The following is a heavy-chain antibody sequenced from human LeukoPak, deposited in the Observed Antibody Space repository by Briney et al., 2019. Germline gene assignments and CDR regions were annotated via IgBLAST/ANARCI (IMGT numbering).Heavy chain of an antibody. D-gene: IGHD6-19*01. Sequence: GGSLRLSCAASGFTFSSYSMNWVRQAPGKGLEWVSSISSTSIYIFYADSVKGRFTISRDNAKNTLYLQMNSLRAEDTAVYYCARGSAVAGRGPADYWGQGTLVTVSS. J-gene: IGHJ4*02. CDR1: GFTFSSYS. CDR3: ARGSAVAGRGPADY. V-gene: IGHV3-21*01. CDR2: ISSTSIYI.